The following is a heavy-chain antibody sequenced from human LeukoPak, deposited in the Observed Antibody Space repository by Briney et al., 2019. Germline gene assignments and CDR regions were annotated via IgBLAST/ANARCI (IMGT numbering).Heavy chain of an antibody. CDR2: IIPVLGIA. Sequence: ASVKVSCKASGGTFRNYAISWVRQAPGQGLEWMGRIIPVLGIANYAQKFQGRVTITADKSMSTAYMELSSLRSEDTAVYYCARVGHPLIDPWGQGTLVTVSS. J-gene: IGHJ5*02. CDR3: ARVGHPLIDP. V-gene: IGHV1-69*04. CDR1: GGTFRNYA.